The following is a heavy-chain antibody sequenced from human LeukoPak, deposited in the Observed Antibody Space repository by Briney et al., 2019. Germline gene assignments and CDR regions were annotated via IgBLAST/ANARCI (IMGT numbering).Heavy chain of an antibody. CDR3: AGAQPGYSGSYGMDV. D-gene: IGHD5-12*01. V-gene: IGHV3-48*01. Sequence: PGGSLRLSCAASGFTFNTYTMNWVRQAPGKGLEWVSYISGSSGIIDYADSVRGRFTISRDNAKNSLYLQMNSLRAEDTAVYYCAGAQPGYSGSYGMDVWGQGTTVTVSS. J-gene: IGHJ6*02. CDR1: GFTFNTYT. CDR2: ISGSSGII.